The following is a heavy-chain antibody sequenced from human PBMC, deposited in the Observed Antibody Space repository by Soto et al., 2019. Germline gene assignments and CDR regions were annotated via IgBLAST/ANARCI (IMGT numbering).Heavy chain of an antibody. D-gene: IGHD3-22*01. J-gene: IGHJ4*02. CDR1: GFVFSTHA. Sequence: RLSCAASGFVFSTHAMHWVRQAPGKGLEWVAVISFDGSNIYYADSVKGRFTVSRDNSKNTLYLQMNSLKPDDAAVYYCAREKVIVASPYCDYWGQGALVTVSS. CDR2: ISFDGSNI. CDR3: AREKVIVASPYCDY. V-gene: IGHV3-30-3*01.